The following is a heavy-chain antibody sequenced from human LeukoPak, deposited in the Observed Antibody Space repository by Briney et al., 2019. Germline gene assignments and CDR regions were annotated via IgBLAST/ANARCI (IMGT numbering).Heavy chain of an antibody. V-gene: IGHV1-18*01. J-gene: IGHJ6*03. Sequence: ASVKVSCKASGYTFTSYGISWVRQAPGQGLEWMGWISAYNGNTNYAQKLQGRVTMTTDTSTSTAYMELRSLRSDDTAVYYCARDIAVVPAAVSPFYYYMDVWGKGTTVTVS. CDR2: ISAYNGNT. CDR3: ARDIAVVPAAVSPFYYYMDV. D-gene: IGHD2-2*01. CDR1: GYTFTSYG.